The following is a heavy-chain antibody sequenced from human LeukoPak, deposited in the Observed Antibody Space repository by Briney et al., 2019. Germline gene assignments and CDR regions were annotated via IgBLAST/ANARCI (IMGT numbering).Heavy chain of an antibody. CDR3: AKGLWFGESEEGDY. CDR2: IYSGGST. CDR1: GFSFTTYW. V-gene: IGHV3-66*01. J-gene: IGHJ4*02. Sequence: PGGSLRLSCAASGFSFTTYWMSWVRQAPGKGLEWVSVIYSGGSTYSADSVKGRFTISRDNSKNTLYLQMNSLRAEDAAVYYCAKGLWFGESEEGDYWGQGTLVTVSS. D-gene: IGHD3-10*01.